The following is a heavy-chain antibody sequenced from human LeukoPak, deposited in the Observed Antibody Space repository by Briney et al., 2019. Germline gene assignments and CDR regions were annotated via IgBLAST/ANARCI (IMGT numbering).Heavy chain of an antibody. Sequence: GGSLRLSCAASGFTFSSYAMSWVRQAPGKGLEWVSAISGSGGSTYYADSVKGRLTISRDNSKNTLYLQMNSLRAEDTAVYYSAKTSEPLLSDYYMDVWGKGTTVTVSS. V-gene: IGHV3-23*01. CDR2: ISGSGGST. CDR1: GFTFSSYA. CDR3: AKTSEPLLSDYYMDV. J-gene: IGHJ6*03. D-gene: IGHD3-10*01.